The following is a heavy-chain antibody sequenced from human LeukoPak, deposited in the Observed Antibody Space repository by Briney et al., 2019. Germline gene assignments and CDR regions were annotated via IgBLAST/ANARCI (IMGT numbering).Heavy chain of an antibody. CDR1: GGSISSSINY. D-gene: IGHD5-18*01. J-gene: IGHJ5*02. CDR3: ARLGYGNGRVNWFDP. Sequence: SETLSLTCTVYGGSISSSINYWAWIRQPPGKGLEWIATTKYGASTFYNPSLRSRVTISVDTSKNQFSLKVNSVTAADTAVYYCARLGYGNGRVNWFDPWGQGNLVTVSS. V-gene: IGHV4-39*01. CDR2: TKYGAST.